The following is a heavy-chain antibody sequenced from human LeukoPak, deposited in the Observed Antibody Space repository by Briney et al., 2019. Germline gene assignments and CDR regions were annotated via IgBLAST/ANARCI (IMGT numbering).Heavy chain of an antibody. Sequence: GGSLRLSCAASGFTFSSSGMNWVRQAPGKGLEWVASISSHSDYMYYADSLKGRFTISRDNANNSLYLQMSSLRAEDTAVYYCARMHSSSWCSPFDHWGQGSLVTVSS. CDR3: ARMHSSSWCSPFDH. CDR2: ISSHSDYM. CDR1: GFTFSSSG. D-gene: IGHD6-13*01. J-gene: IGHJ4*02. V-gene: IGHV3-21*01.